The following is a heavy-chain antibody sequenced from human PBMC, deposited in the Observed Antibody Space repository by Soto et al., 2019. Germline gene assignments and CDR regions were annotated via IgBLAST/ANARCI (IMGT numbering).Heavy chain of an antibody. CDR3: ARGVVDTNVVFKWFDP. D-gene: IGHD2-15*01. Sequence: QVQLVQSGAEVKRPGSSVKVSCEASGVTYSSHVISWVRQAPGQGLEWMGGIIPLFGIPNYAQNFQGRLTITADKSTSTAYMELSSLRSEDTAVYYCARGVVDTNVVFKWFDPWGQGTLVTVSS. J-gene: IGHJ5*02. CDR2: IIPLFGIP. CDR1: GVTYSSHV. V-gene: IGHV1-69*17.